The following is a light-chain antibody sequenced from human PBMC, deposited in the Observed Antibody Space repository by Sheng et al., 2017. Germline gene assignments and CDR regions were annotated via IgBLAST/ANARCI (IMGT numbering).Light chain of an antibody. CDR2: END. CDR3: ATWNSRML. Sequence: QSVLTQPPSVSAAPGQKVTISCSGSSSNIGDNYVSWYQRFPGTAPKIIIYENDKRVSGISDRFSGSKSGTSGTLGITGLQTGDEADYYCATWNSRMLFGGGTKLTVL. V-gene: IGLV1-51*01. CDR1: SSNIGDNY. J-gene: IGLJ3*02.